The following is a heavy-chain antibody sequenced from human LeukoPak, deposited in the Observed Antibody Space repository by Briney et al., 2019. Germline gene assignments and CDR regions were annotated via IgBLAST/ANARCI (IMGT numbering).Heavy chain of an antibody. CDR2: INHSGST. D-gene: IGHD1-26*01. CDR1: GGSFSGYY. Sequence: SETLSLTCAVYGGSFSGYYWSWIRQPPGKGLEWIGEINHSGSTNYNPSLKSRVTMSVDTSKNQFSLKLSSVTAADTAVYYCARDIEVGANFYYYYGMDVWGQGTTVTVSS. J-gene: IGHJ6*02. V-gene: IGHV4-34*01. CDR3: ARDIEVGANFYYYYGMDV.